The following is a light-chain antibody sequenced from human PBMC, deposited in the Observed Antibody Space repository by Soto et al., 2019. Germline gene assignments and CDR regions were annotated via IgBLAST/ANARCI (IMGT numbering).Light chain of an antibody. Sequence: EIVLTQSPATLSLSPGETATLSCRASQSVSGYIGWYQQKPGQAPRLLIYADSNRATGIPARFSGSGSGTDLTLKITSLEPEDFPVYYCKNRHNWPIIFGQRTRLETK. J-gene: IGKJ5*01. CDR3: KNRHNWPII. CDR2: ADS. CDR1: QSVSGY. V-gene: IGKV3-11*01.